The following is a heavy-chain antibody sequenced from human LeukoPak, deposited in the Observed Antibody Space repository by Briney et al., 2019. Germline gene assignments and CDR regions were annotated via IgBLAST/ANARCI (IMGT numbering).Heavy chain of an antibody. D-gene: IGHD2-2*01. CDR3: AADVVVPAAISWDYYYYMDV. V-gene: IGHV1-58*02. Sequence: GTSVKVSCKASGFTFTSSAMQWVRQARGQRLEWIGWIVVGSGNTNYAQKFQERVTITRDMSTSTVYMELSSLKSEDTAVYYCAADVVVPAAISWDYYYYMDVWGKGTTVTVPS. J-gene: IGHJ6*03. CDR1: GFTFTSSA. CDR2: IVVGSGNT.